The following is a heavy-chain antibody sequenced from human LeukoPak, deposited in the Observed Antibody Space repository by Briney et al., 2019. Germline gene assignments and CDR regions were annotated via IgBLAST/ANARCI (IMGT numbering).Heavy chain of an antibody. V-gene: IGHV4-39*01. D-gene: IGHD2-2*01. CDR2: INYGGSGST. Sequence: SETLSLTCTVSGGSISSSSYYWGWIRQPPGKGLEWIGNINYGGSGSTYYNPSLKSRVTISVDTSRSQLSLKLNSVTAADTAVYYCARRRDTSALFYNYYYMDAWGKGTTVTVSS. J-gene: IGHJ6*03. CDR3: ARRRDTSALFYNYYYMDA. CDR1: GGSISSSSYY.